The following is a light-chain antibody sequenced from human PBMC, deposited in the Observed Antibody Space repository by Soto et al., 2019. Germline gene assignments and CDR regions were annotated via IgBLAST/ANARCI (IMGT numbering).Light chain of an antibody. Sequence: EIGITQSLSTLSVSPGERATLSCRASQSVTSNFAWYQQKPGQAPRLLIYDASTRATGIPARFSGSGSGTEFTLTISSLQSEDFAVYYCQQYNNWPPWTFGRGTKVDVK. CDR1: QSVTSN. V-gene: IGKV3-15*01. CDR2: DAS. CDR3: QQYNNWPPWT. J-gene: IGKJ1*01.